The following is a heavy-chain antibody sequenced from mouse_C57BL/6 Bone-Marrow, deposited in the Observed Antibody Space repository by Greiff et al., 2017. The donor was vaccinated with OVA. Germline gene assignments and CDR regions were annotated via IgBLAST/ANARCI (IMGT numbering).Heavy chain of an antibody. J-gene: IGHJ1*03. D-gene: IGHD1-1*01. CDR3: ARWTTVSYWYIDV. V-gene: IGHV1-64*01. Sequence: QVQLQQPGAELVKPGASVKLSCKASGYTFTSYWMHWVKQRPGQGLEWIGMIHPNSGSTNYNEKFKSKATLTVDKSSSTAYMQLSSLTSEDSAVYYCARWTTVSYWYIDVWGTGTTVTVSS. CDR2: IHPNSGST. CDR1: GYTFTSYW.